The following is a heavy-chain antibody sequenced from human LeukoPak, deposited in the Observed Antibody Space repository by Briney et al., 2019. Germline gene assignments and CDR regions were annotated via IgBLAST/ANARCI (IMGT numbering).Heavy chain of an antibody. V-gene: IGHV3-23*01. CDR1: GFSFSSFA. CDR2: IGGSDGST. J-gene: IGHJ4*02. D-gene: IGHD6-19*01. CDR3: AKGCSGWPFYFDY. Sequence: GASLRLSCAASGFSFSSFAMSWVRQAPGKGREWVSAIGGSDGSTYYADSVKGRFTISRDNSKNTLYPQMNSLRAGVTAVYYCAKGCSGWPFYFDYWGQGTLLTVSS.